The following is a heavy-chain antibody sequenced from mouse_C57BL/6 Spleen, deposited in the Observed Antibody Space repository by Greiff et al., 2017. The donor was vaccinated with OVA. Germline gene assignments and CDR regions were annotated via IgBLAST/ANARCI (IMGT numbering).Heavy chain of an antibody. V-gene: IGHV1-54*01. CDR1: GYAFTNYL. J-gene: IGHJ2*01. Sequence: QVQLQQSGAELVRPGTSVKVSCKASGYAFTNYLIEWVKQRPGQGLEWIGVINPGSGGTNYNEKFKGKATLTADKSSSTAYMQLSSLTSEDSAVYFCARGGYYGFDYWGQGTTLTVSS. D-gene: IGHD1-1*01. CDR3: ARGGYYGFDY. CDR2: INPGSGGT.